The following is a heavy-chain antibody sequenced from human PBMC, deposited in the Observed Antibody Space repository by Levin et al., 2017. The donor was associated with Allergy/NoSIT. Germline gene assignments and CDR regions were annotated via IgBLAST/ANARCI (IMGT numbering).Heavy chain of an antibody. CDR2: ISYDGSNK. CDR1: GFTFSSYG. CDR3: AKAGSYYYDSSGYYFDY. V-gene: IGHV3-30*18. J-gene: IGHJ4*02. D-gene: IGHD3-22*01. Sequence: SCAASGFTFSSYGMHWVRQAPGKGLEWVAVISYDGSNKYYADSVKGRFTISRDNSKNTLYLQMNSLRAEDTAVYYCAKAGSYYYDSSGYYFDYWGQGTLVTVSS.